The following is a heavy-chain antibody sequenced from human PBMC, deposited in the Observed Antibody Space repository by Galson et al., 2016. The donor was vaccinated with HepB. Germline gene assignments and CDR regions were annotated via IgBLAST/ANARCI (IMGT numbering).Heavy chain of an antibody. J-gene: IGHJ6*02. CDR3: TRGYMQTGMNV. V-gene: IGHV6-1*01. Sequence: CAMSGDSVTSDITTWNWIRQSPSRGLEWLGRTYYRSKWFTDYAVSVEGRITINSDISRNQFSLQLDSVTPDDTAAYFCTRGYMQTGMNVWGQETTVTVSS. CDR1: GDSVTSDITT. D-gene: IGHD5-18*01. CDR2: TYYRSKWFT.